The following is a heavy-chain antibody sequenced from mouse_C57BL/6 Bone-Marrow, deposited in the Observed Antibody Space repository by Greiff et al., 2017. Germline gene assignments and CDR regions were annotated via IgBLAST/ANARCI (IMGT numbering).Heavy chain of an antibody. CDR1: GFNIKDDY. Sequence: EVQLQQSGAELVRPGASVKLSCTASGFNIKDDYIHWVKQRPEQGLEWIGWIDPEIGDTAYASKFQGKANITTDPSSNTAYLPLSSLTSEDTAVYDCSSFDGSYVDFGGQGTPLTVAA. CDR3: SSFDGSYVDF. D-gene: IGHD2-3*01. J-gene: IGHJ2*01. V-gene: IGHV14-4*01. CDR2: IDPEIGDT.